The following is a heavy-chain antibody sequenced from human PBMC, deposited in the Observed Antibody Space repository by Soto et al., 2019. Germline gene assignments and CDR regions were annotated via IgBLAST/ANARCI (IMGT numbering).Heavy chain of an antibody. V-gene: IGHV3-74*01. CDR3: ARVLEKCSGGSCYPYYYGMDV. CDR2: INSDGSST. J-gene: IGHJ6*02. CDR1: GFTFSSYA. D-gene: IGHD2-15*01. Sequence: PGGSLRLSCAASGFTFSSYAMSWVRQAPGKGLEWVSRINSDGSSTSYADSVKGRFTISRDNAKNTLYLQMNSLRAEDTAVYYCARVLEKCSGGSCYPYYYGMDVWGQGTTVTVSS.